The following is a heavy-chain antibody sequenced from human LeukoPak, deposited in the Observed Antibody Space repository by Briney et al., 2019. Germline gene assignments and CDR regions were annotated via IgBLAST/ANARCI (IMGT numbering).Heavy chain of an antibody. D-gene: IGHD3-16*01. CDR1: GGSISSGDYY. V-gene: IGHV4-30-4*01. CDR2: IYYSGST. Sequence: SETLSLTCTVSGGSISSGDYYWSWIRQPPGKGLEWIVYIYYSGSTYYNPSLKSRVTISVDTSKNQFSLKLSSVTAADTAVYYCARDQGEGGVPDAFDIWGQGTMVTVSS. J-gene: IGHJ3*02. CDR3: ARDQGEGGVPDAFDI.